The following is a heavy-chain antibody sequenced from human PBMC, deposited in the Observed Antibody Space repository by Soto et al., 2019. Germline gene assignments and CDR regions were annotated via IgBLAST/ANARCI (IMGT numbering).Heavy chain of an antibody. CDR2: IYYSGST. J-gene: IGHJ6*03. V-gene: IGHV4-59*01. Sequence: SENLSLTCTVSGGSISRYYWSRIRQPPGKGLEWIGYIYYSGSTNYNPSLKSRVTISVDTSKNQFSLKLSSVTAADTAVYYCAREKGDGFPEWYYYMDVWGKGTTVTVSS. CDR1: GGSISRYY. D-gene: IGHD3-3*01. CDR3: AREKGDGFPEWYYYMDV.